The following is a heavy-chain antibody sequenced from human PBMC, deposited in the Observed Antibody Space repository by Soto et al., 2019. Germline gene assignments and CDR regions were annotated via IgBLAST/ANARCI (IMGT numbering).Heavy chain of an antibody. D-gene: IGHD2-15*01. V-gene: IGHV3-23*01. CDR2: ISGSGDST. CDR1: GFTFNNYA. CDR3: AKRDRQVSATPFFDH. Sequence: EVQLLESGGGLVLPGGSLRLSCAASGFTFNNYAMNWVRQAPGKGLEWGSEISGSGDSTFFTASVKGRFTISRDNSKNTLYLQMNSLRAEDTAMYYCAKRDRQVSATPFFDHWGPGTLVSVSS. J-gene: IGHJ4*02.